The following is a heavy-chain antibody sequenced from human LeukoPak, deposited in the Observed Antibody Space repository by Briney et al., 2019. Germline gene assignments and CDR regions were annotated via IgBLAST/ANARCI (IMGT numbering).Heavy chain of an antibody. Sequence: GGSLRLSCAASGFTVSSNYMSWVRQAPGKGLEWVSVIYSGGSTYYADSVKGRFTISRHNSKNTLYLQMNSLRVEDTAVYFCTRVTSRYWYFDLWGRGTLVTVSS. D-gene: IGHD4-17*01. V-gene: IGHV3-53*04. CDR2: IYSGGST. CDR3: TRVTSRYWYFDL. CDR1: GFTVSSNY. J-gene: IGHJ2*01.